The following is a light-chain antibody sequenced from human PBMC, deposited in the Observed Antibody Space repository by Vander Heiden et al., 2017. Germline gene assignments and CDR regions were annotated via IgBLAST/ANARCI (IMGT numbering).Light chain of an antibody. V-gene: IGKV1-5*01. CDR3: QQYSIDSPT. CDR1: QSITTW. J-gene: IGKJ1*01. Sequence: DIQMIQSPSTLPASVGDRVTITCRASQSITTWLAWYQQKPGKAPKLLIYDASNLQSGVPSRFSGSGSGTDFSLTISSLQPDDFATYYCQQYSIDSPTFGQGTKVEI. CDR2: DAS.